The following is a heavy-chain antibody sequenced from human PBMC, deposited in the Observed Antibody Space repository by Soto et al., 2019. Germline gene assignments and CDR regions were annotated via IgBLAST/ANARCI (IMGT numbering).Heavy chain of an antibody. D-gene: IGHD3-3*02. V-gene: IGHV4-4*07. J-gene: IGHJ6*02. CDR2: VFSSGST. Sequence: ETLSLTCSVPGGAISSYYWSWVRQPAGKGLEWIGRVFSSGSTNYNASLKSRVTMSIDTSKNEVSLTLRSVTAADTGVYYCARVAFSYFGMDVWGPGTTVTVSS. CDR1: GGAISSYY. CDR3: ARVAFSYFGMDV.